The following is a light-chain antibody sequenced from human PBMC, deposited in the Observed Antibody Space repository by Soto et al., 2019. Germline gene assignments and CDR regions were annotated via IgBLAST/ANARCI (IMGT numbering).Light chain of an antibody. J-gene: IGLJ2*01. CDR2: DVN. V-gene: IGLV2-14*03. CDR1: GSDIGGYKY. Sequence: QSVLTQPASVSGSPGQSITISCTGTGSDIGGYKYVSWYQQHPGKVPKLLIYDVNNRPSGVSDRFSGSKSGNTASLTISGLQAEDEAEYYCCSYTSSTSLIFGGGTKLTVL. CDR3: CSYTSSTSLI.